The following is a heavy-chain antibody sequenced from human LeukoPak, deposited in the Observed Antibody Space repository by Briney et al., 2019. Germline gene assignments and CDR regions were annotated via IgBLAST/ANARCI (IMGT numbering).Heavy chain of an antibody. CDR1: GFTFNNYW. D-gene: IGHD2-21*02. CDR3: ARDRLAYCGGDCPFDY. Sequence: GGSLRLSCAASGFTFNNYWMTWVRQAPGKGLEWVASIRDDGSAKYYVDSVKGRFTISRDNAKNTLYLQMNSLRVEDTAVYYCARDRLAYCGGDCPFDYWGQGTLVTVSS. J-gene: IGHJ4*02. CDR2: IRDDGSAK. V-gene: IGHV3-7*01.